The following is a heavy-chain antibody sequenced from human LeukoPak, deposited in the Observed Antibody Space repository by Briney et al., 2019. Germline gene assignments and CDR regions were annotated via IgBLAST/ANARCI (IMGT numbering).Heavy chain of an antibody. Sequence: GGSLRLSCAASGFTFSSYAMSWVRQAPGKGLEWVSAISGSGGSTYYADSVKGRFTISRDNSKNTLYLQMNSLRAEDTAVYYYAKPGGSGSYNYWGQGTLVTVSS. CDR1: GFTFSSYA. D-gene: IGHD1-26*01. CDR3: AKPGGSGSYNY. CDR2: ISGSGGST. V-gene: IGHV3-23*01. J-gene: IGHJ4*02.